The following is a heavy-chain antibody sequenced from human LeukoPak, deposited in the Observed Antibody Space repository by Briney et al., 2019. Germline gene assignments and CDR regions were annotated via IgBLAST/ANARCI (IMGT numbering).Heavy chain of an antibody. CDR3: ATDRYYYDSSGYVRTLDY. J-gene: IGHJ4*02. D-gene: IGHD3-22*01. CDR1: GYTLTELS. CDR2: FDPEDGET. Sequence: GASVKVSCKVSGYTLTELSMHWVRQAPGKGLEWMGGFDPEDGETIYAQKFQGRVTMTEDTSTDTAYMELSSLRSEDTAVYYCATDRYYYDSSGYVRTLDYWGQGTLVTVSS. V-gene: IGHV1-24*01.